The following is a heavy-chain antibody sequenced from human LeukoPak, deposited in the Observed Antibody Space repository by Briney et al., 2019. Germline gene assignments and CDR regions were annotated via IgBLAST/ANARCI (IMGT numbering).Heavy chain of an antibody. CDR1: GYTFTCYY. Sequence: GASVKVSCKASGYTFTCYYMHWVRQAPGQGLEWMGRINPNSGGTNYAQKFQGRVTMTRDTSISTAYMELSRLRSDDTAVYYCARSLKKDGSGYYFGYWGQGTLVTVSS. V-gene: IGHV1-2*06. J-gene: IGHJ4*02. D-gene: IGHD3-22*01. CDR2: INPNSGGT. CDR3: ARSLKKDGSGYYFGY.